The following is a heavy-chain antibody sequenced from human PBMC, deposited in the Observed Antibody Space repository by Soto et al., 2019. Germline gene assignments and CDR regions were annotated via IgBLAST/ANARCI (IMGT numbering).Heavy chain of an antibody. J-gene: IGHJ4*02. D-gene: IGHD6-13*01. V-gene: IGHV6-1*01. CDR3: AGARSTWGSTWYFDY. CDR2: TYYRSKWYN. CDR1: GDSVSSNSAA. Sequence: SQTLSLTCAISGDSVSSNSAAWNWIRQSQSRDLKWLGRTYYRSKWYNDYAVSVKSRISINPDTSKNQISLQLNSVTPEDTAVYYCAGARSTWGSTWYFDYWAQGTLVTVSS.